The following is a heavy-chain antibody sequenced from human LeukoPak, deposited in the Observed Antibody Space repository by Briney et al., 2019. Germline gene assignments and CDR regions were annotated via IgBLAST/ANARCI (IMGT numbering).Heavy chain of an antibody. CDR1: GYTFTGYY. Sequence: GASVKVSCKASGYTFTGYYMHWVRQAPGQGLEWMGRINPNSGDTNYAQKFQGRVTMTRDTSISTAYMELSSLTSDDTAVYYCARVGYYDTSAYLDYWGQGTLVTVSS. J-gene: IGHJ4*02. CDR2: INPNSGDT. D-gene: IGHD3-22*01. CDR3: ARVGYYDTSAYLDY. V-gene: IGHV1-2*06.